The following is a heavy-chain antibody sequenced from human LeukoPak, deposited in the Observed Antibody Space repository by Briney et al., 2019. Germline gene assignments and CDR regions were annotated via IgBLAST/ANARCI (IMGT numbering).Heavy chain of an antibody. CDR1: GGSFSSEA. Sequence: ASVKVSCKAFGGSFSSEAISWVRQAPGQGLEWMGGIIPIFGTANYAQKFQGRVTITTDESTSTAYMEVSSLRSDDTAVYYCGRKAGDCGGGSCYSIDYWGQGTLVTVSS. CDR3: GRKAGDCGGGSCYSIDY. J-gene: IGHJ4*02. V-gene: IGHV1-69*05. D-gene: IGHD2-15*01. CDR2: IIPIFGTA.